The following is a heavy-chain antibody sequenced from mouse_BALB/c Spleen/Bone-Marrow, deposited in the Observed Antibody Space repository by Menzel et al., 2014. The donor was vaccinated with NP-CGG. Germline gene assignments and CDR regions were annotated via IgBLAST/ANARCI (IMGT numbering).Heavy chain of an antibody. CDR1: GYTFTNYW. CDR2: IEPSDSYT. V-gene: IGHV1-69*02. J-gene: IGHJ2*02. CDR3: ARGRTTVVSDY. D-gene: IGHD1-1*01. Sequence: QVQLKESGAEVVKPGASVKVSCKASGYTFTNYWMQWVKQRPGQGLEWIGEIEPSDSYTNYNQDFKGKATLTVDKSSSTAYMQLSSLTCEDSAVYYCARGRTTVVSDYWGQGTSLTVSS.